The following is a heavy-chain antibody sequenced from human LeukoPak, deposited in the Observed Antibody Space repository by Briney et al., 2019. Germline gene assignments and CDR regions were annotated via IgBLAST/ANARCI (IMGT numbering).Heavy chain of an antibody. V-gene: IGHV3-30-3*01. CDR3: ASWLGGYYFDY. CDR1: GFTFSSYA. CDR2: ISYDGSNK. Sequence: GGSLRLSCAASGFTFSSYAKHWVRQAPGKGLEWVAVISYDGSNKYYADSVKGRFTISRDNSKNTLYLQMNSLRAEDTAVYYCASWLGGYYFDYWGQGTLVTVSS. J-gene: IGHJ4*02. D-gene: IGHD3-10*01.